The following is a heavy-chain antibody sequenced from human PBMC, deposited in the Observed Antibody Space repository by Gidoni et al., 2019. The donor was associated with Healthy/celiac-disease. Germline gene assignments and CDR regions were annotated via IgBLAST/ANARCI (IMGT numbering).Heavy chain of an antibody. V-gene: IGHV3-15*01. CDR1: GCTFSNAW. D-gene: IGHD4-17*01. J-gene: IGHJ4*02. Sequence: EVQLVESGGGLVKPGGSLRLSCAASGCTFSNAWMSWVRQAPGKGLEWVGRIKSKTDGGTTDYAAPVKGRFTISRDDSTTTLYLQMNSLNTEDTAVYYCTTATMTTVTRWGQGTLVTVSS. CDR2: IKSKTDGGTT. CDR3: TTATMTTVTR.